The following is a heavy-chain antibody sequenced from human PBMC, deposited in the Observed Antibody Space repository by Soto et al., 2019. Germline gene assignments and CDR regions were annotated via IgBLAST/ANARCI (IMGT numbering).Heavy chain of an antibody. Sequence: QEQLVQSGAEVKKPGSSVKVSCKASGGIFSSYAISWVRQAPGQGLEWMGGIIPIFGTANYAQKFQGRVTSTADESTNTAYMDLSSLKYEDTAIYYCARGGSGYVWFNEFWGQGTLVTVSS. V-gene: IGHV1-69*01. CDR2: IIPIFGTA. J-gene: IGHJ4*02. CDR1: GGIFSSYA. CDR3: ARGGSGYVWFNEF. D-gene: IGHD3-22*01.